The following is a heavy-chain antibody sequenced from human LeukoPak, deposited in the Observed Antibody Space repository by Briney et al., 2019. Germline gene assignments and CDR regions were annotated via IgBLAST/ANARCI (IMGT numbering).Heavy chain of an antibody. CDR2: ISGDGGST. D-gene: IGHD1-26*01. CDR3: ARVRSRYSGSYHAFDI. V-gene: IGHV3-43*02. J-gene: IGHJ3*02. Sequence: PGGSLRLSCAASGFTFDDYAMHWVRQAPGKGLEWVSLISGDGGSTYYADSVKGRFTISRDNSKNTLYLQMNSLRAEDTAVYYCARVRSRYSGSYHAFDIWGQGTMVTVSS. CDR1: GFTFDDYA.